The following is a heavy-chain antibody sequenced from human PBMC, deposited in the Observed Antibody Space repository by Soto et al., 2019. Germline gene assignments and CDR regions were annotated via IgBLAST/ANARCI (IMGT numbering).Heavy chain of an antibody. V-gene: IGHV3-53*01. D-gene: IGHD5-12*01. Sequence: GSLRVSCVASGFTVSNNYMRWVRQAPGNGLEWVSVSYSGGSTDYADSVKGRFTISRDNSKNTLYLQMKSLRADDTAVYYCARARDGYNFLYEPTWGQGTLVTVSS. CDR2: SYSGGST. J-gene: IGHJ1*01. CDR1: GFTVSNNY. CDR3: ARARDGYNFLYEPT.